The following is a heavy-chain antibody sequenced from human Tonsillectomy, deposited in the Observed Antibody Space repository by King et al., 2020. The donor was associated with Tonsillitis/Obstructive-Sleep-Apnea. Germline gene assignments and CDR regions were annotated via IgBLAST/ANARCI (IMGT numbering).Heavy chain of an antibody. J-gene: IGHJ5*02. Sequence: VQLVESGGGLVKPGGSLRLSCVASGFTFSDHYMSWIRQAPGGGLEWISFISGSSSNSNYADSVKGRYTISRDNTKNLLYLEIHSLRADDTAVYYCARTKGFDNGAWFDPWGRGSLVTVSS. CDR3: ARTKGFDNGAWFDP. CDR2: ISGSSSNS. CDR1: GFTFSDHY. D-gene: IGHD4-17*01. V-gene: IGHV3-11*05.